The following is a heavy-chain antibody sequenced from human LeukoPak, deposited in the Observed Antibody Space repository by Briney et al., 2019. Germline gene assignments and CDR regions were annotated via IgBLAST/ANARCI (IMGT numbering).Heavy chain of an antibody. V-gene: IGHV3-23*01. CDR1: GFTFSVYA. J-gene: IGHJ4*02. CDR2: ISAGGSST. CDR3: ARGNYDILTGYPPFDY. D-gene: IGHD3-9*01. Sequence: GGSLRLSCAASGFTFSVYAMSWVRQAPGKGLEWVSGISAGGSSTYYADSLKGRFTISRDNSKNSLFLQMNSLRAEDTAVYYCARGNYDILTGYPPFDYWGQGTLVTVSS.